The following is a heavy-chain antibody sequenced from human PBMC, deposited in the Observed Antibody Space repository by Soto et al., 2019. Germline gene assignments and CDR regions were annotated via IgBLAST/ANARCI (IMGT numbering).Heavy chain of an antibody. D-gene: IGHD3-10*01. CDR2: ISYDGSNK. V-gene: IGHV3-30-3*01. CDR1: GFTFSSYA. CDR3: ARDRATMVRGVIMDYYYYMDV. J-gene: IGHJ6*03. Sequence: GGSLRLSCAASGFTFSSYAMHWVRQAPGKGLEWVAVISYDGSNKYYADSVKGRFTISRDNSKNTLYLQMNSLRAEDTAVYYCARDRATMVRGVIMDYYYYMDVWGKGTTVTVSS.